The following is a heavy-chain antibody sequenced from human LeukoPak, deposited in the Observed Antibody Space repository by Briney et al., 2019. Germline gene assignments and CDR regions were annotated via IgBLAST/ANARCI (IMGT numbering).Heavy chain of an antibody. CDR3: ARHIGGGIEDMDV. CDR2: IFVTGT. CDR1: GGSIGTYY. Sequence: PSETLSLTCTVSGGSIGTYYWSWIRQSPGKGLEWIGYIFVTGTRYNPYLQSRVTISVDRSRNQFFLKMSSVTAADTAVYYCARHIGGGIEDMDVWGKGTKVIVSS. D-gene: IGHD3-16*02. J-gene: IGHJ6*03. V-gene: IGHV4-59*08.